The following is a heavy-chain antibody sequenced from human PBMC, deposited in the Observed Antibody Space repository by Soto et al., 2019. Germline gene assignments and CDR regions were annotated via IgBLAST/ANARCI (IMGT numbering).Heavy chain of an antibody. V-gene: IGHV3-21*01. CDR3: ARVAY. CDR1: GFTFSTSW. J-gene: IGHJ4*02. CDR2: XXSXXXXT. Sequence: TGGSLRLSCAASGFTFSTSWMTWVRQVPGKGXXWXAXXXSXXXXTWYADSVKGRFIISRDNAQNSLFLQMNTLRPEDTAMYYCARVAYWGPGTQVTVSS.